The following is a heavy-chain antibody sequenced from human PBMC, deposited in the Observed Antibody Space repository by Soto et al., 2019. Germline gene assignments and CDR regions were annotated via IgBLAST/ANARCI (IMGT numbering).Heavy chain of an antibody. CDR2: IGTAGDT. V-gene: IGHV3-13*01. D-gene: IGHD3-10*01. CDR1: GFTFSSYY. CDR3: ARGQIFRGLYYFDY. Sequence: GGSLRLSCAASGFTFSSYYMHWVRHATGKGLEWVSAIGTAGDTYYPGSVKGRFTISRENAKNSLYLQMNSLRAGDTAVYYCARGQIFRGLYYFDYWGQGTLVTVSS. J-gene: IGHJ4*02.